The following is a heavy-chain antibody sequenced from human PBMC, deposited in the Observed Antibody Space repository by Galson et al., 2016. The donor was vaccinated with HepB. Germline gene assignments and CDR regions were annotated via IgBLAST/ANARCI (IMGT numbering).Heavy chain of an antibody. CDR2: ITPFNGVT. J-gene: IGHJ4*02. V-gene: IGHV1-45*02. D-gene: IGHD3-22*01. Sequence: SVKVSCKASGNTFSYRYLHWVRQAPGQALEWMGWITPFNGVTNYAQKFQDRVTITRDRSMSTAYMDLSSLRSEDTAIYYCASSPDDSSGYYSLYFDYWGQGTLVTVSS. CDR3: ASSPDDSSGYYSLYFDY. CDR1: GNTFSYRY.